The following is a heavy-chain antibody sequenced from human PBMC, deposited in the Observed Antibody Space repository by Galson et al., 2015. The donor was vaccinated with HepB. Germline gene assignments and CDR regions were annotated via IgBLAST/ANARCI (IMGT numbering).Heavy chain of an antibody. CDR1: GYTFTGYY. Sequence: SVKVSCKASGYTFTGYYMHWVRQAPGQGLEWMGRINPNSGGTNYAQKFQGRVTMTRDTSISTAYMELSRLRSDDTAVYYCARGKGARANTPPTLHSASNTPDYWGQGTLVTVSS. CDR3: ARGKGARANTPPTLHSASNTPDY. J-gene: IGHJ4*02. CDR2: INPNSGGT. V-gene: IGHV1-2*06. D-gene: IGHD2-15*01.